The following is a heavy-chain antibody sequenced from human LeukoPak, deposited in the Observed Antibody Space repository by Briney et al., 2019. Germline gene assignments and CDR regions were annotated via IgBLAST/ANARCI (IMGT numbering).Heavy chain of an antibody. J-gene: IGHJ4*02. V-gene: IGHV3-30*18. CDR1: GFTFSNYG. CDR2: ISDDGSRK. Sequence: GRSLRLSCAASGFTFSNYGMYWVRQAPGTGLEWVTFISDDGSRKYYVDSVKGRFTISRDNSKNTLCLQMNSLRVEDTAVYYCAKDRSTTWSFDYWGQGTLVSVSS. CDR3: AKDRSTTWSFDY. D-gene: IGHD6-13*01.